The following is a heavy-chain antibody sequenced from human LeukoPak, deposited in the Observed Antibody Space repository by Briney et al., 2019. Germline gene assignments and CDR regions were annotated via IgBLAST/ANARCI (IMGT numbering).Heavy chain of an antibody. D-gene: IGHD4-17*01. CDR1: AFTFSSYS. CDR2: ISSSSSYI. J-gene: IGHJ4*02. V-gene: IGHV3-21*01. CDR3: ARPRATTVFFDY. Sequence: PGGSLRLSCAASAFTFSSYSMNWVRQAPGKGLEWVSSISSSSSYIYYADSVKGRFTISRDNAKNSLYLQMNSLRAEDTAVYYCARPRATTVFFDYWGQGTLVTVSS.